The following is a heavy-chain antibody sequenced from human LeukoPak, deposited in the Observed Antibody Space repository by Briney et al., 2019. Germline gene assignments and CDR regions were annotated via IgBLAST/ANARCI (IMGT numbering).Heavy chain of an antibody. D-gene: IGHD1-14*01. CDR2: ISGSGGST. Sequence: GGSLRLSCAASGFTFSSYAMSWVRQAPGKGLEWVSAISGSGGSTYYADSVKGRFTISRDNSKNTLYLQLNSLRAIDTAVYYCAKTGPAETRFDYWGQGTLVTVSS. J-gene: IGHJ4*02. V-gene: IGHV3-23*01. CDR1: GFTFSSYA. CDR3: AKTGPAETRFDY.